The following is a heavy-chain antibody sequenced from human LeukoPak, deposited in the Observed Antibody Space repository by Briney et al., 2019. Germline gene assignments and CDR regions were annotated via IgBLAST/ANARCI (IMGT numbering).Heavy chain of an antibody. Sequence: GESLKISCQGSGYSLTTYWIGWVRQMPGKGLEWMVIIYPGDSDTRYGPSFQGQVTISADKSINTAHLQWSSLKASDTAMYYCARRSAVAPYYYMDVWGKGTTVTVSS. CDR2: IYPGDSDT. CDR3: ARRSAVAPYYYMDV. J-gene: IGHJ6*03. V-gene: IGHV5-51*01. CDR1: GYSLTTYW.